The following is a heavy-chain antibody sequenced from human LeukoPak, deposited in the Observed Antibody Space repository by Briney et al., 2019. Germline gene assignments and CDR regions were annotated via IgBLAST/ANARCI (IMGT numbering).Heavy chain of an antibody. D-gene: IGHD2-2*01. J-gene: IGHJ4*02. Sequence: SVKLSCKASGFTFTSSAMQWVRQARGQRLELIGWIVVGSGNTNYAQKFQERVTITRDMSTSTAYMELSSLRSEDTAVYYCAADKYCISTSCHPYFDYWGQGTLVTVSS. CDR1: GFTFTSSA. CDR2: IVVGSGNT. V-gene: IGHV1-58*02. CDR3: AADKYCISTSCHPYFDY.